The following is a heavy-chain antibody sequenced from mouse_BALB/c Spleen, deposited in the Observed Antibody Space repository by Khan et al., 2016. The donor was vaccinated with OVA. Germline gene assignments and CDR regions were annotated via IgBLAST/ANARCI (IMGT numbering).Heavy chain of an antibody. V-gene: IGHV2-3*01. CDR3: AKDRGYYALDY. CDR2: IWGDGNT. J-gene: IGHJ4*01. CDR1: GFSLTSYG. Sequence: QVQLKQSGPGLVAPSQSLSITCTVSGFSLTSYGVSWVRQPPGKGLEWLGVIWGDGNTNFHSALRSRLSISKDKSKSQVFLKLNSRQTDDTATYYWAKDRGYYALDYWGQGTSVTVSS.